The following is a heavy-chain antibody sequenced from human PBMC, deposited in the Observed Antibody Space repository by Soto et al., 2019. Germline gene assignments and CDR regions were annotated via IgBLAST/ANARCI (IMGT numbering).Heavy chain of an antibody. CDR2: INHSGST. CDR3: ARYRDYGDYGYFDS. Sequence: QVQLQQWGAGLLKPSETLSLTCAVYGGPFSGYYWSWIRQPPGKGLEWIGEINHSGSTNYNPSLKSRVTISVDTSKNQFSLRLTSVTAADTAFYYCARYRDYGDYGYFDSWGQGTLVTVSS. D-gene: IGHD4-17*01. J-gene: IGHJ4*02. CDR1: GGPFSGYY. V-gene: IGHV4-34*01.